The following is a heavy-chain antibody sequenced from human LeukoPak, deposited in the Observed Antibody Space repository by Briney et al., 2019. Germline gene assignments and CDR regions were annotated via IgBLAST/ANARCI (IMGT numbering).Heavy chain of an antibody. J-gene: IGHJ4*02. D-gene: IGHD6-13*01. CDR2: ISYDGSNK. CDR3: ARSSYSSSWYEFDY. Sequence: GGSLRLSCAASGFTFSNHAMSWVRQAPGKGLEWVAVISYDGSNKYYADSVKGRFTISRDNSKNTLYLQMNSLRAEDTAVYYCARSSYSSSWYEFDYWGQGTLVTVSS. CDR1: GFTFSNHA. V-gene: IGHV3-30*04.